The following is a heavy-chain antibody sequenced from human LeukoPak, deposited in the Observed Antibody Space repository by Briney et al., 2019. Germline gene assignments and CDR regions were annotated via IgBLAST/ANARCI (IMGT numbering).Heavy chain of an antibody. Sequence: ASVKVSCKASGYTFTNYGINWVRQAPGQGLQWMGWISPNSGGTNYAQKFQGRVTMTRDTSISTVYMELNRLTSDDTAVYYCARGWRINSSGGFVDRWGQGTLVS. D-gene: IGHD6-6*01. CDR1: GYTFTNYG. J-gene: IGHJ5*02. CDR2: ISPNSGGT. CDR3: ARGWRINSSGGFVDR. V-gene: IGHV1-2*02.